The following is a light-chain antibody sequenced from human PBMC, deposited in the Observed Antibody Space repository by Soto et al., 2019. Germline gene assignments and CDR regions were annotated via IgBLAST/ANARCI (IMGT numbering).Light chain of an antibody. Sequence: EIVLTQSPGTLSLSPGQRATLSCRASQRLSASDIAWYQQKPGQAPRLLIYDASSRATGIPDRFSGSGSGTEFTLTISSLQPDDFATYYCQQYNSYSFGQGTKVDIK. CDR2: DAS. V-gene: IGKV3-20*01. J-gene: IGKJ1*01. CDR3: QQYNSYS. CDR1: QRLSASD.